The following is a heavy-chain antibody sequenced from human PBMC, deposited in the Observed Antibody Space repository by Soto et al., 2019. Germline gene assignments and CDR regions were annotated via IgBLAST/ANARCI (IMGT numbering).Heavy chain of an antibody. V-gene: IGHV3-30-3*01. J-gene: IGHJ6*02. D-gene: IGHD2-2*01. CDR3: ARDLMPHYYYYYGMDV. CDR1: GFTFRSYA. CDR2: ISYDGSNK. Sequence: GGSLRLSCAASGFTFRSYAMHWVRQAPGKGLEWVAVISYDGSNKYYADSVKGRFTISRDNSKNTLYLQMNSLRAEDTAVYYCARDLMPHYYYYYGMDVWGQGTTVTVSS.